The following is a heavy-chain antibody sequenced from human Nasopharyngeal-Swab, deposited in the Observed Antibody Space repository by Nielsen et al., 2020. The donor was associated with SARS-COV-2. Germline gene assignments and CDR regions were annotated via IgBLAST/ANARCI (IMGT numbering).Heavy chain of an antibody. V-gene: IGHV3-48*02. CDR3: VREFEATGATYLDY. Sequence: GESVKISWAASGVAFSDYSRDWVRQAPGKGLEWVSYITSSSSTRYYADSVKGRFTVSRDNAKNSLYLQMSSLRDEDTAVYYCVREFEATGATYLDYWGLGTLVTVSS. CDR1: GVAFSDYS. J-gene: IGHJ4*02. CDR2: ITSSSSTR. D-gene: IGHD1-26*01.